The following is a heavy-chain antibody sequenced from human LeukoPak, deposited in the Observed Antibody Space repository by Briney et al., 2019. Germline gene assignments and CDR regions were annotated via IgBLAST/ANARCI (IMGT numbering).Heavy chain of an antibody. Sequence: GRSLRLSCAASGFTFSSYGMHWVRQAPGKGLEWVAVIWYDGSNKYYADSEKGRFTISRDNSKNTLYLQMNSLRAEDTAVYYCAREPSSTSTDLDYWGQGTLVTVSS. CDR3: AREPSSTSTDLDY. D-gene: IGHD2-2*01. CDR2: IWYDGSNK. J-gene: IGHJ4*02. CDR1: GFTFSSYG. V-gene: IGHV3-33*01.